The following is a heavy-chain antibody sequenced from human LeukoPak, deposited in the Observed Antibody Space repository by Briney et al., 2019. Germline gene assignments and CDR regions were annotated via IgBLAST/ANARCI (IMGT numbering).Heavy chain of an antibody. D-gene: IGHD5-24*01. CDR1: GYTFTGYY. J-gene: IGHJ4*02. CDR3: ARGSIWGDGYHSAVDY. CDR2: FNPSSGGT. Sequence: ASVKLSFNASGYTFTGYYMHWDWHAPGQGLGRMVWFNPSSGGTYYAQKFQGRVTMTRDTSISTAYMELSRLRSDDTALYYCARGSIWGDGYHSAVDYWGQGTLVTVSS. V-gene: IGHV1-2*02.